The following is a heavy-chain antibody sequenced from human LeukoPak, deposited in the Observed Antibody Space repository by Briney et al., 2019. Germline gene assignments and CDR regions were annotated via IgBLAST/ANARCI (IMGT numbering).Heavy chain of an antibody. CDR1: GFTFSSYS. Sequence: GGSLRLSCAASGFTFSSYSMNWVRQAPGKGLEWVSSISSSSSYIYYADSVKGRFTISRDNAKNSLYLQMNSLRAEDTAVYYCTTVGYYDFWSGYLGSFDYWGQGTLVTVSS. CDR3: TTVGYYDFWSGYLGSFDY. J-gene: IGHJ4*02. CDR2: ISSSSSYI. V-gene: IGHV3-21*01. D-gene: IGHD3-3*01.